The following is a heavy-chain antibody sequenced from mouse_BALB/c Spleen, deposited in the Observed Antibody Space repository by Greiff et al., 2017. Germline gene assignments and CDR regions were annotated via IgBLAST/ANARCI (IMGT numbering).Heavy chain of an antibody. D-gene: IGHD2-10*02. CDR3: TRQEYGNYVDYYAMDY. V-gene: IGHV6-6*02. Sequence: EVQLVESGGGLVQPGGSMKLSCVASGFTFSNYWMNWVRQSPEKGLEWVAEIRLKSNNYATHYAESVKGRFTISRDDSKSSVYLQMNNLRAEDTGIYYCTRQEYGNYVDYYAMDYWGQGTSVTVSS. CDR2: IRLKSNNYAT. J-gene: IGHJ4*01. CDR1: GFTFSNYW.